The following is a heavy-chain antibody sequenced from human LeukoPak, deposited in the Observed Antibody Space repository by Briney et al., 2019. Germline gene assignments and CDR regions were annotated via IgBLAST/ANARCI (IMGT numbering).Heavy chain of an antibody. Sequence: ASVKVSCKASGYTFTSYGISWVRQAPGQGLEWMGWISAYNGNTNYAQKLQGRVTMTTDTSTSTAYMELRSLRSDDTAVYYCARGRRSYGRHDALDIWGQGTMVTVSS. CDR3: ARGRRSYGRHDALDI. D-gene: IGHD5-18*01. CDR1: GYTFTSYG. CDR2: ISAYNGNT. V-gene: IGHV1-18*01. J-gene: IGHJ3*02.